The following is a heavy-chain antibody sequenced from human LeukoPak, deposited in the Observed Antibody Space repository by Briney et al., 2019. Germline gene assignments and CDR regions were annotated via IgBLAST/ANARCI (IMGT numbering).Heavy chain of an antibody. J-gene: IGHJ6*03. V-gene: IGHV3-30-3*01. CDR1: EFTFSSYA. CDR3: ARVGSSSPQENYYYMDV. CDR2: ISYDGSNK. Sequence: PGGSLRLSCVGSEFTFSSYAMHWVRQAPGKGLEWVAVISYDGSNKYYADSVKGRFTISRDNSKNTLYLQMNSLRAEDTAVYYCARVGSSSPQENYYYMDVWGKGTTVTVSS. D-gene: IGHD6-6*01.